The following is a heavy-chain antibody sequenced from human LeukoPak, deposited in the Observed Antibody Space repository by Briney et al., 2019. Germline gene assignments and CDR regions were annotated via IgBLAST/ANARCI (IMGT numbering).Heavy chain of an antibody. J-gene: IGHJ4*02. CDR3: TTEYYGSDYY. D-gene: IGHD3-10*01. Sequence: GGSLRLSCAASGFTFSTAWMSWVRQAPRKGLEWVGHIKSKGAGGTTDYAAPVKGRFTISRDDSKSTVSLQMNSLKTEDTAVCYCTTEYYGSDYYWGQGTLVTVSS. CDR1: GFTFSTAW. CDR2: IKSKGAGGTT. V-gene: IGHV3-15*01.